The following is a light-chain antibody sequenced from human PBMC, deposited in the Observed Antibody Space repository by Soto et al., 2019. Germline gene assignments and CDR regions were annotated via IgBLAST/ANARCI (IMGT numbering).Light chain of an antibody. CDR2: EGS. CDR3: WSYAGNTIFV. V-gene: IGLV2-23*03. CDR1: NNDVGGYKL. J-gene: IGLJ2*01. Sequence: QSALTQPASVSGSPGQSITISCTGTNNDVGGYKLVSWYQQHPGKVPKVVIYEGSHRPSWVSNRFSGSKSGNTASLTISGLHAEDEAYYYCWSYAGNTIFVFGGGTKVTVL.